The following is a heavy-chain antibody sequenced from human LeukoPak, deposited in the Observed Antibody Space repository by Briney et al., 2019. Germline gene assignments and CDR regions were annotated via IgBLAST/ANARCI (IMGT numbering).Heavy chain of an antibody. Sequence: GGSLRLSCAACGFTFSRYGMHWVRRATGKGLAWVAFIRYDGSNKYYADSVKGRLTISRDSSRNTLYLHVNSLRAEDTAVYYCAKAGVGGTGYYYMDVWGKGTTVTVSS. CDR3: AKAGVGGTGYYYMDV. CDR1: GFTFSRYG. J-gene: IGHJ6*03. D-gene: IGHD6-19*01. V-gene: IGHV3-30*02. CDR2: IRYDGSNK.